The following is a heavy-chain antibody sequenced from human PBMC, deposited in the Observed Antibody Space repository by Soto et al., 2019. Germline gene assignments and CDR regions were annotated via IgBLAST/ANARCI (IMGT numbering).Heavy chain of an antibody. J-gene: IGHJ6*03. CDR2: MNPNSGNT. CDR3: ARGPGELLRYFDWDYYMDV. V-gene: IGHV1-8*01. Sequence: GASVKVSCKASGYTFTSYDINWVRQATGQGLEWMGWMNPNSGNTGYAQKFQGRVTMTRNTSISTAYMELSSLRSEDTAVYYCARGPGELLRYFDWDYYMDVWGKGTTVTVSS. CDR1: GYTFTSYD. D-gene: IGHD3-9*01.